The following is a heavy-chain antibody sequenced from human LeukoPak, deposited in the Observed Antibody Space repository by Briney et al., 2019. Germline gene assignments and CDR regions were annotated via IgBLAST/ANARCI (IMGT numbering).Heavy chain of an antibody. Sequence: GGSLRLSCAASGFTFSNAWMSWIRQAPGKGLQWVGHIKSKTDGGTTAYAAPVKGRFTISRDDSKNTLYLQMNSLKSEDAALYYCTALGAASEYWGQGALVTVSS. CDR2: IKSKTDGGTT. D-gene: IGHD2-15*01. V-gene: IGHV3-15*01. CDR1: GFTFSNAW. CDR3: TALGAASEY. J-gene: IGHJ4*02.